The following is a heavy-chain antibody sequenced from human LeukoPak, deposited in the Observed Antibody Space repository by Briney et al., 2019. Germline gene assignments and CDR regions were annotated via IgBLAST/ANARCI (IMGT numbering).Heavy chain of an antibody. V-gene: IGHV4-59*01. Sequence: SETLSLTCTVSGVSISSYYWSWIRQPPGKGLEWIGYIYYSGSTNYNPSLKSRVTISVNTSKNQFSLRLSSVTAADTAMYYCGGTYSSSSLYYYYGMDVWGQGTTVTVSS. CDR1: GVSISSYY. J-gene: IGHJ6*02. CDR3: GGTYSSSSLYYYYGMDV. CDR2: IYYSGST. D-gene: IGHD6-6*01.